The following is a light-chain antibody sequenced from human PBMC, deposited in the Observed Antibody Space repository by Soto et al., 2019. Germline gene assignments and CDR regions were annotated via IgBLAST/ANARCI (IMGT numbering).Light chain of an antibody. CDR2: EVN. V-gene: IGLV2-8*01. J-gene: IGLJ1*01. Sequence: QSVLTQPPSASGSPGQSVAISCTGTSSDVGGYNYVSWYQQHPGKAPKLMIYEVNKRPSGVPAHFSGSKSGNTASLTVSGLQAEDEADYYCSSYAGSSNVFGTGTKVTVL. CDR3: SSYAGSSNV. CDR1: SSDVGGYNY.